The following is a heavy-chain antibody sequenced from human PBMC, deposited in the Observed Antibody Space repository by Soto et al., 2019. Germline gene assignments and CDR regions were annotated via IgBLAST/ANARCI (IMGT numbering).Heavy chain of an antibody. V-gene: IGHV1-18*01. CDR1: GYTFTSYG. Sequence: QVQLVQSGAEVKKPGASVKVSCKASGYTFTSYGISWVRQAPGQGLEWMGWISAYNGNTNYAQKLQGRVTMTTDTSTSTAYMELRSLRSDDTAVYYSARVLGMITMIVVAGGGWFDPWGQGTLVTVSS. D-gene: IGHD3-22*01. J-gene: IGHJ5*02. CDR2: ISAYNGNT. CDR3: ARVLGMITMIVVAGGGWFDP.